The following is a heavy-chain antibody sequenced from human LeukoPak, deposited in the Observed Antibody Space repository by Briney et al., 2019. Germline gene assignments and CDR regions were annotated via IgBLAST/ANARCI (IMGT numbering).Heavy chain of an antibody. CDR1: GFTFGDYA. CDR3: AREPVGATTHYYFDY. J-gene: IGHJ4*02. D-gene: IGHD1-26*01. Sequence: SLRLSCTASGFTFGDYAMSWVRQAPGEGLEWVGFIRSKAYGGTTEYAASVKGRFTISRDNSKNTLYLQMNSLRAEDTAVYYCAREPVGATTHYYFDYWGQGTLVTVSS. CDR2: IRSKAYGGTT. V-gene: IGHV3-49*04.